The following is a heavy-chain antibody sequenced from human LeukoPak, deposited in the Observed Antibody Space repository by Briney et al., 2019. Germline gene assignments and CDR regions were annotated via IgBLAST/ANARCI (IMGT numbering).Heavy chain of an antibody. CDR2: MNTNSGNT. CDR1: GYTFTSYD. D-gene: IGHD6-6*01. CDR3: ARSLYSSSDY. J-gene: IGHJ4*02. V-gene: IGHV1-8*01. Sequence: ASVKVSCKASGYTFTSYDINWVRQATGQGLEWMGWMNTNSGNTDYAQEFQGRVTMTRNTSITTASMELSSLRSEDTAVYYCARSLYSSSDYWGQGTLVTVSS.